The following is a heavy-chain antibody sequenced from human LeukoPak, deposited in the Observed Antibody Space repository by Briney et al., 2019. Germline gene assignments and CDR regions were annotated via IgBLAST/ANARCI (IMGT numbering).Heavy chain of an antibody. J-gene: IGHJ5*02. CDR3: ASSPTYYDFWSGPTNWFDP. V-gene: IGHV4-39*01. D-gene: IGHD3-3*01. CDR1: GGSISSSSYY. CDR2: IYYSGST. Sequence: SETLSLTCTVSGGSISSSSYYWGWLRPPPGQGLEWIGSIYYSGSTYYNPSLKSRVTISVDTSKNQFSLKLSSVTAADTAVYYCASSPTYYDFWSGPTNWFDPWGQGALVTVSS.